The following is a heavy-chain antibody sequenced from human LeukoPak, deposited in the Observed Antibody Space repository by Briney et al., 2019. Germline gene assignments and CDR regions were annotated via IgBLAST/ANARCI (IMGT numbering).Heavy chain of an antibody. J-gene: IGHJ3*02. CDR1: GDTFSSNY. CDR3: ARVRFSSGWYIAFDM. V-gene: IGHV1-46*01. D-gene: IGHD6-19*01. CDR2: IHPSGGST. Sequence: ASVKVSCKASGDTFSSNYVQWVRQAPGQGLEWMGIIHPSGGSTTYAQKFQGRATMTRDTSTSTVYMELSSLRSEDTAVYYCARVRFSSGWYIAFDMWGQGTMVTVSS.